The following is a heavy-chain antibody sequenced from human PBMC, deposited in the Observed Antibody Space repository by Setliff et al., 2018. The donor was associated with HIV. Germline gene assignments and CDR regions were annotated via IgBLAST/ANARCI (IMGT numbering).Heavy chain of an antibody. D-gene: IGHD3-3*01. V-gene: IGHV3-33*06. CDR3: VKDVVKLWSGSGALDF. J-gene: IGHJ4*02. Sequence: PGGSLRLSCAASGFTFNSYGMHWVRQAPGKGLEWVALIWYDASKKEYADSVKGRFNILRDDSKKTVDLQMNSLRADDTAVYYCVKDVVKLWSGSGALDFWGPGTLVTVSS. CDR2: IWYDASKK. CDR1: GFTFNSYG.